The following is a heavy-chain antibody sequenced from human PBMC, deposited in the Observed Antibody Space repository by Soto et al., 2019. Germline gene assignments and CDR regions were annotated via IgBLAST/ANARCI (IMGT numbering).Heavy chain of an antibody. Sequence: EVQLLESGGGLVQPGGSLRLSCAASGFTVSSYAMSWVRHAPGKGLEWVSVISGSGSTYSADSVKGRFTISRDSSKNTVYLQMHSLRAEDTAVYYCAKALRFTFTTGYYMDVWGRGTNVTVSS. CDR1: GFTVSSYA. CDR2: ISGSGST. J-gene: IGHJ6*03. V-gene: IGHV3-23*01. D-gene: IGHD3-16*01. CDR3: AKALRFTFTTGYYMDV.